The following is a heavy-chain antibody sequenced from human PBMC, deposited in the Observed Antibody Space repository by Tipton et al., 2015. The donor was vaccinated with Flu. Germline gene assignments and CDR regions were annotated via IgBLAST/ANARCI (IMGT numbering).Heavy chain of an antibody. CDR1: GGSISSYY. CDR3: ARDLATPFYDILTGYPMLAFDI. J-gene: IGHJ3*02. CDR2: IYYSGST. Sequence: TLSLTCTVPGGSISSYYWSWIRQPPGKGLEWIGYIYYSGSTNYNPSLKSRVTISVDTSENQFSLKLSSVTAADTAVYYCARDLATPFYDILTGYPMLAFDIWGQGTMVTVSS. D-gene: IGHD3-9*01. V-gene: IGHV4-59*01.